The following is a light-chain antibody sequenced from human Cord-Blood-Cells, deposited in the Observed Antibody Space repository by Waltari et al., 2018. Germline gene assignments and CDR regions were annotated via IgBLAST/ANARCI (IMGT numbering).Light chain of an antibody. CDR2: GAS. J-gene: IGKJ3*01. CDR3: QKYNNWLPFT. CDR1: QSVSSN. Sequence: EIVMTQSPATLSVSPGERATLSCRASQSVSSNLAWYQQKPGQAPRLLIYGASTRATGIPARFSGSGSGTEFTLTISSRQSEDFAVYYCQKYNNWLPFTFGPGTKVDIK. V-gene: IGKV3-15*01.